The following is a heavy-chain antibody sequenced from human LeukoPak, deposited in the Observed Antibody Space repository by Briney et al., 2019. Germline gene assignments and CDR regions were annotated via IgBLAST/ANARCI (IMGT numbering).Heavy chain of an antibody. J-gene: IGHJ4*02. CDR2: IYSGGGT. Sequence: GGSLRLSCAASGFTVSSNHMSWVRQAPGKGLEWVSLIYSGGGTYYADSVKGRFTISRDNSKNTLYLQMNSLRAEDRAVYYYARGSGDNYGIDYWGQGTLVTVSS. D-gene: IGHD5-24*01. CDR3: ARGSGDNYGIDY. CDR1: GFTVSSNH. V-gene: IGHV3-53*01.